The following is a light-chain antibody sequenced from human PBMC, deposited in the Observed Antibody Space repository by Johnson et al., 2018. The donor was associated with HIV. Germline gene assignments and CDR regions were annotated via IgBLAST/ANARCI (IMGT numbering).Light chain of an antibody. CDR3: GIWDSNLSSEV. Sequence: QSVLTQPPSVSAAPGQKVTISCSGSSSNIGNNYVSWYQQLPGTAPKLLIYENNKRPSGIPDRFSGSKSGATATLGITGLPTGDEADYYCGIWDSNLSSEVFGAGTKVTVL. J-gene: IGLJ1*01. CDR2: ENN. CDR1: SSNIGNNY. V-gene: IGLV1-51*02.